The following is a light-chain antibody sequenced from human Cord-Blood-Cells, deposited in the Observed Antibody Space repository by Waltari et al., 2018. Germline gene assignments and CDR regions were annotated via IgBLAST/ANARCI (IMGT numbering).Light chain of an antibody. CDR1: SSDVGGSNY. CDR3: CSYAGSYTWV. Sequence: QSALTQPRSVSGSPGQSVTISCTGTSSDVGGSNYVSWYQLHPGKAPKLMIYDVSKRPSGVPDRFSGSKSGNTASLTISGLQAEDEADYYCCSYAGSYTWVFGGGTKLTVL. V-gene: IGLV2-11*01. CDR2: DVS. J-gene: IGLJ3*02.